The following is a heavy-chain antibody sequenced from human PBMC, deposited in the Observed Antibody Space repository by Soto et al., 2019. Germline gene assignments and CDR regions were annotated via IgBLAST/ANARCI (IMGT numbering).Heavy chain of an antibody. D-gene: IGHD3-10*01. CDR2: INPSGGST. CDR1: GYTFTSYY. J-gene: IGHJ3*02. V-gene: IGHV1-46*03. Sequence: QVQLVQSGAEVKKPGASVKVSCKASGYTFTSYYMHWVRQAPGQGLEWMGIINPSGGSTSYAQKSQGRVTMTRDTSTSTVYMELSSLRSEDTAVYYCARRGRVGEWLDNWPDAFDIWGQGTMVTVSS. CDR3: ARRGRVGEWLDNWPDAFDI.